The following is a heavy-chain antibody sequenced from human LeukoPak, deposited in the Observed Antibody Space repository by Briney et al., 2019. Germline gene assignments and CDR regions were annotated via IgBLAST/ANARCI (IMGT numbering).Heavy chain of an antibody. Sequence: PSETLSLTCSVSGGSITSGSFHWNWIRQPAGKGLEWIGRIYHSGSTYYNPSLKSRVTISVDTSKNQFSLKLSSVTAADTAVYYCARGTIVGATVDYWGQGTLVTVSS. D-gene: IGHD1-26*01. CDR1: GGSITSGSFH. CDR2: IYHSGST. V-gene: IGHV4-61*02. J-gene: IGHJ4*02. CDR3: ARGTIVGATVDY.